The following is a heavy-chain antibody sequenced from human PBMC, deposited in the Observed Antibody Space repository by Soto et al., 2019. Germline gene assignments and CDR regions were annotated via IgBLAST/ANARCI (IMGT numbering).Heavy chain of an antibody. Sequence: SXTLSLTCAVSDXSISSGPYWGWIRQPPGKGLEWIGSIYHSGTTYNNPSLKSRVTMSVDKSKNQFSLKLSSVTAAYTAVYYCARWRNDCSTTSCYHFDYWGQGTLVTVSS. J-gene: IGHJ4*02. CDR2: IYHSGTT. V-gene: IGHV4-38-2*01. CDR3: ARWRNDCSTTSCYHFDY. CDR1: DXSISSGPY. D-gene: IGHD2-2*01.